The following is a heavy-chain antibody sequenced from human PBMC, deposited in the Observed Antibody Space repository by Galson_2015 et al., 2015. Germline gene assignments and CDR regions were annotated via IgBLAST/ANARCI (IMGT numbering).Heavy chain of an antibody. J-gene: IGHJ5*02. V-gene: IGHV3-23*01. CDR2: ISGSGGTT. D-gene: IGHD3-3*01. CDR3: AKGYDFWSGKGRFDP. CDR1: GFTFSSYA. Sequence: SLRLSCAASGFTFSSYAVSWVRQAPGKGLEWVSAISGSGGTTYYADSVKGRFTISRDNSRNTLYLQMNSLRAEDTAVYYCAKGYDFWSGKGRFDPWGQGTLVTVSS.